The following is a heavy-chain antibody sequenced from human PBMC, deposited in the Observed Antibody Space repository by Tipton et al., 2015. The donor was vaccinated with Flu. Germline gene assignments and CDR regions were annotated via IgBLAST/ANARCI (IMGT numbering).Heavy chain of an antibody. CDR2: INHSGST. D-gene: IGHD2/OR15-2a*01. Sequence: TLSLTCAVYGGSLSGYYWSWIRQSPGKGLEWIGEINHSGSTNYNPSLKSRLTISLDMSKNQFSLNLCSVSAADAAVYYCARHTRIAIGGLNWFDPWGQGTLVTVSS. CDR1: GGSLSGYY. CDR3: ARHTRIAIGGLNWFDP. V-gene: IGHV4-34*01. J-gene: IGHJ5*02.